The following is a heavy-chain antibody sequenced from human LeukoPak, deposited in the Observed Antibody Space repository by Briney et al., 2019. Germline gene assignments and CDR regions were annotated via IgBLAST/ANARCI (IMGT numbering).Heavy chain of an antibody. Sequence: PGGSLRLSCAASGFTFSSYSMNWVRQAPGKGLEWVSSISSSSSYIYYADSVKGRFTISRDNAKNSLYLQMNSLGAEDTAVYYCRLYNFWSGSSDYWGQGTLVTVSS. CDR1: GFTFSSYS. D-gene: IGHD3-3*01. CDR3: RLYNFWSGSSDY. CDR2: ISSSSSYI. J-gene: IGHJ4*02. V-gene: IGHV3-21*01.